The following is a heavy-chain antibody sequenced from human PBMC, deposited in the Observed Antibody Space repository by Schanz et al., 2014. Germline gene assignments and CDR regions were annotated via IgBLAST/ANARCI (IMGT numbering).Heavy chain of an antibody. CDR3: AKNQYDDVDLSSFYFDF. J-gene: IGHJ4*02. Sequence: EVQLLESGGGLVQPGGSLRLSCEASGFTFSSYSMNWVRQAPGKGLEWVSYVSRSTPDIYYADSVKGRFTISRDSSKNTLYLQMNSLRPEDTAIYYCAKNQYDDVDLSSFYFDFWGQGTLVTVSS. V-gene: IGHV3-21*04. D-gene: IGHD3-10*02. CDR1: GFTFSSYS. CDR2: VSRSTPDI.